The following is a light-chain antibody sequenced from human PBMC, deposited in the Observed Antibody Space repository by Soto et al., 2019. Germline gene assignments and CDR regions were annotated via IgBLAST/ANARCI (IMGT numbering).Light chain of an antibody. CDR1: QSVSVN. CDR3: QQANEWTLS. J-gene: IGKJ3*01. V-gene: IGKV3-15*01. Sequence: IMMPRPPDRATYSPRERATLSCRASQSVSVNLAWYQQKPGQAPRLLIYGVSTRATGIPARFSGSESGTEFTLTISSLQSEDFAVYCCQQANEWTLSFRPGNIVDIK. CDR2: GVS.